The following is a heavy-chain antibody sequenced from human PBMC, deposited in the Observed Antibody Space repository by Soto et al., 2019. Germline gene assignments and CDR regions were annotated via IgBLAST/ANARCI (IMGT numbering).Heavy chain of an antibody. CDR1: GFMFGSYW. CDR3: ARVRANDYEIDY. CDR2: IKRDGSEK. Sequence: EVQLVESGGGLVQPGGSLRLSCAASGFMFGSYWMTWVRHAPGKGLQWVDNIKRDGSEKYYVDSVKGRFTISRDNADNLVFLDMNSLRVDDTATYYCARVRANDYEIDYWGQGALVTVSS. V-gene: IGHV3-7*03. D-gene: IGHD4-17*01. J-gene: IGHJ4*02.